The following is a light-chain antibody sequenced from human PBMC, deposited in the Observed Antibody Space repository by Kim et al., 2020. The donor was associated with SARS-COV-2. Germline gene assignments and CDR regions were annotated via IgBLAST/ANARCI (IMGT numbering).Light chain of an antibody. J-gene: IGLJ2*01. CDR1: SSNIGNKN. CDR2: SNN. Sequence: QSVLTQPPSASGTPGQRVTISCSGSSSNIGNKNVNWYQQLPGTAPKLLMYSNNQRPSGVPDRFSGSKSGTSASLAISGLQSEDEAYYYCAAWDDSLNGVVFGGGTQLTVL. V-gene: IGLV1-44*01. CDR3: AAWDDSLNGVV.